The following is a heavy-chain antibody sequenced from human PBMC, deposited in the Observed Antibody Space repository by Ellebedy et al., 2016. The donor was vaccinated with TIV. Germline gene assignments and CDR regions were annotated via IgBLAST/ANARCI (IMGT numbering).Heavy chain of an antibody. D-gene: IGHD2-2*01. CDR1: GYTFTSYG. CDR3: ARGYCTSTSCTDHFDY. J-gene: IGHJ4*02. Sequence: ASVKVSCXASGYTFTSYGISWVRQAPGQGLEWMGWISAYNGNTNYAQKLQGRVTMTTDTSTSTAYMELRSLRSDDTAVYYCARGYCTSTSCTDHFDYWGQGTLVTVSS. CDR2: ISAYNGNT. V-gene: IGHV1-18*01.